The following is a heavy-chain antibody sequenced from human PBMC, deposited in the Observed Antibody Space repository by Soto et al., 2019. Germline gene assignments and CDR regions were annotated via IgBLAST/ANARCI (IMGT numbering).Heavy chain of an antibody. D-gene: IGHD6-19*01. CDR3: ARDKPMGSSGWYGGIHYYYYGMDV. J-gene: IGHJ6*02. CDR1: GGSISSYY. CDR2: IYYSGST. V-gene: IGHV4-59*01. Sequence: PSETLSLTCTVSGGSISSYYWSWIRQPPGKGLEWIGYIYYSGSTNYNPSLKSRVTISVDTSKNQFSLKLSSVTAADTAVYYCARDKPMGSSGWYGGIHYYYYGMDVWGQGTTVTVSS.